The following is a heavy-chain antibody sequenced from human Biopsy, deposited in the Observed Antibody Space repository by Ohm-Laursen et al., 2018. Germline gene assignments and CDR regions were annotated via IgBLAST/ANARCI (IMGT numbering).Heavy chain of an antibody. V-gene: IGHV3-30*03. CDR1: GFGVNTYG. CDR2: ISSDGTKE. D-gene: IGHD5-24*01. CDR3: ATTRSFDN. J-gene: IGHJ4*02. Sequence: SLRLSCAASGFGVNTYGMHWVRQGPGKGLEWVSVISSDGTKELYADSVKGRFTISRDNANKSLYLQMNSLRAEDTAVYYCATTRSFDNWGQGTLVTVSS.